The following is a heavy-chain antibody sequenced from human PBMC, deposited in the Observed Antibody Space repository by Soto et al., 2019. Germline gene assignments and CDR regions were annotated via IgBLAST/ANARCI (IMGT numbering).Heavy chain of an antibody. Sequence: SGPTLVNPTQPLTLTCTFSGFSLSTSGVGVGWIRQPPGKALEWLALIFWNDDKRYSPSLKSRLAITKDTSKNKVVLTMTNMDPVDTATYYCARNRGYYYGMDVWGQGTTVTVSS. V-gene: IGHV2-5*01. CDR2: IFWNDDK. J-gene: IGHJ6*02. CDR3: ARNRGYYYGMDV. CDR1: GFSLSTSGVG.